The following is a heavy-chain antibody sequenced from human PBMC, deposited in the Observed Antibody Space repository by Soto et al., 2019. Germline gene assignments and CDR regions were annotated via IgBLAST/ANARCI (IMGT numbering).Heavy chain of an antibody. J-gene: IGHJ4*02. CDR1: GFTFSSYA. CDR2: SRTSVGDT. D-gene: IGHD1-1*01. V-gene: IGHV3-23*01. CDR3: AKDPTYDDGYFDS. Sequence: GRSLRLSCAASGFTFSSYAMNWVRQAPGKGLEWVSTSRTSVGDTYYAASVKGRFTISRDNSKSTVYLNLNSLRAEDTAIYYCAKDPTYDDGYFDSWGQGTLVTVSS.